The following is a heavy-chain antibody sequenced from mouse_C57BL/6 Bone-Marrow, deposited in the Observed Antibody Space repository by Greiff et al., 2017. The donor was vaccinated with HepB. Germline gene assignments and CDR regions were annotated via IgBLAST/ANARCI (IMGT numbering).Heavy chain of an antibody. CDR2: IYPGDGDT. J-gene: IGHJ3*01. Sequence: QVQLKQSGPELVKPGASVKISCKASGYAFSSSWMNWVKQRPGKGLEWIGRIYPGDGDTNYNGKFKGKATLTADKSSSTAYMQLSSLTSEDSAVYFCARSDYGFAYWGQGTLVTVSA. CDR3: ARSDYGFAY. V-gene: IGHV1-82*01. CDR1: GYAFSSSW. D-gene: IGHD2-4*01.